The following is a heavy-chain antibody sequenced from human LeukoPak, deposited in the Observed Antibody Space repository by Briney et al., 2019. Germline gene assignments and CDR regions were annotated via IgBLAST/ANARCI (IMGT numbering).Heavy chain of an antibody. J-gene: IGHJ4*02. CDR2: IYYGGST. Sequence: SETLSLTCTVSGGSISSYYWSWVRQPPGKGLEWMGYIYYGGSTNYNPSLKRRVTISVDTSKHQFSLKLSSVTAADTAVYYCARVGSSGWYNYFDYWGQGTLVTVSS. V-gene: IGHV4-59*01. CDR1: GGSISSYY. CDR3: ARVGSSGWYNYFDY. D-gene: IGHD6-19*01.